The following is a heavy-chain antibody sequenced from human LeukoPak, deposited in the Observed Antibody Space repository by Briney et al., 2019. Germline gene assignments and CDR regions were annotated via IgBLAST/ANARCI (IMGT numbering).Heavy chain of an antibody. J-gene: IGHJ6*02. V-gene: IGHV4-34*01. Sequence: SETLSLTCAVYGGSFSGYYWSWIRQPPGKGLEWIGEINHSGSTNYNPSLKSRVTISVDTSKNQFSLKLSSVTAADTAVYYCARDDLMTGYPRRHYYYYYGMDVWGQGTTVTVSS. CDR2: INHSGST. CDR3: ARDDLMTGYPRRHYYYYYGMDV. CDR1: GGSFSGYY. D-gene: IGHD3-9*01.